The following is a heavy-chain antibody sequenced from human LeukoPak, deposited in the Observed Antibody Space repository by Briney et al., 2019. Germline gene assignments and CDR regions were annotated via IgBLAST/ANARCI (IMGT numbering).Heavy chain of an antibody. D-gene: IGHD2-15*01. CDR3: ARVSRYCSGGSCYDY. CDR2: IYYDGST. Sequence: PSETLSLTCTVSGVSISRSTYYWGWIRQPPGKGLEWIGSIYYDGSTYYNPSLKSRVTMSVDTSKNQFSLKLSSVTAADTAVYYCARVSRYCSGGSCYDYWGQGTLVTVSS. CDR1: GVSISRSTYY. J-gene: IGHJ4*02. V-gene: IGHV4-39*07.